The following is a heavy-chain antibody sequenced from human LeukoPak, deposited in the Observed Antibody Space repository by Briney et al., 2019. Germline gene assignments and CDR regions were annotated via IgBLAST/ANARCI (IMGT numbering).Heavy chain of an antibody. CDR3: ARSGGNYYSI. Sequence: KPGESLKIPCKGTGYRFTSYWIGCVRQMPGKGMEWMGIIYPGDSDTIYSPSFQGQVTISADKSTSTANLQWSSLKASDTAMYYCARSGGNYYSIWGQGTMVTVSS. V-gene: IGHV5-51*01. CDR1: GYRFTSYW. CDR2: IYPGDSDT. J-gene: IGHJ3*02. D-gene: IGHD1-26*01.